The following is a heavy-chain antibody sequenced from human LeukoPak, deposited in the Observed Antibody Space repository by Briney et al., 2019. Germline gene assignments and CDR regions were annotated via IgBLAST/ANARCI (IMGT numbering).Heavy chain of an antibody. D-gene: IGHD1-7*01. V-gene: IGHV1-2*02. CDR3: ARLTGTTKLNWFDP. J-gene: IGHJ5*02. CDR1: GYTFTGYH. Sequence: GASVKVSCKASGYTFTGYHMHWVRQAPGQGLEWMGWINPNSGGTNYAQKFQGRVTMTRDTSISTAYMELSRLRSDDTAVYYCARLTGTTKLNWFDPWGQGTLVTVSS. CDR2: INPNSGGT.